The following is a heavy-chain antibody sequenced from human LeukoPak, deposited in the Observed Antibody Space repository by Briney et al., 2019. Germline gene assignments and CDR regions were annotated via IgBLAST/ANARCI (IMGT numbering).Heavy chain of an antibody. CDR3: ARRGLNWGDFDY. J-gene: IGHJ4*02. CDR1: GFTFNNYA. CDR2: ISGNGDST. Sequence: GGSLRPSCAASGFTFNNYAMNWVRQPPGEGLEWVSTISGNGDSTFYADSVKGRFTISRDDSKNTLYLQMNSLTVEDTALYFCARRGLNWGDFDYWGQGSQVTVSS. D-gene: IGHD7-27*01. V-gene: IGHV3-23*01.